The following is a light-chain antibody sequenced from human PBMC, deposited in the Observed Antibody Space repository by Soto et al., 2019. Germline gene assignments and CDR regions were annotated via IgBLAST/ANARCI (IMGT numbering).Light chain of an antibody. Sequence: QSVLTQPPSASGTPGQRVTIYCSGGSSNIGGYYVYWYQHVPGTAPKLLIYRNNQRPSGVPDRFSGSKSGTSASLAISGLRSEDETDYYCATWDASLNGPVFGGGTKLTVL. V-gene: IGLV1-47*01. J-gene: IGLJ2*01. CDR1: SSNIGGYY. CDR2: RNN. CDR3: ATWDASLNGPV.